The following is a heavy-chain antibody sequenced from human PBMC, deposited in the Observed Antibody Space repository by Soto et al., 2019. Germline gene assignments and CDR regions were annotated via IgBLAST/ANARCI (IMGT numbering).Heavy chain of an antibody. Sequence: EVQLVESGGGLVQPGGSLRLSCGASGFAFRSHWMSWVRQAPGKGLEWVANINQDGSQKYYVDSVKGRFTISRDNAKNSLYLQMNSLRAEDTAVYYCARAHIAATLLFDSWGQGTLVTVSS. J-gene: IGHJ4*02. CDR2: INQDGSQK. CDR1: GFAFRSHW. D-gene: IGHD2-15*01. V-gene: IGHV3-7*01. CDR3: ARAHIAATLLFDS.